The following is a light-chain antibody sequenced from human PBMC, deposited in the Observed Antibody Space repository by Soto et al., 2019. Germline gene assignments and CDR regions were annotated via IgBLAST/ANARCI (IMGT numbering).Light chain of an antibody. V-gene: IGKV1-39*01. CDR3: QQSYSTPDT. Sequence: DIQMTQSPSSLSASIGDTVTITCRASQIIDNYLNWYQQKPGKAPKLLIYAASRLQSGAPSRFCGSGSGTEFTLTISSLQPEDFGTYYCQQSYSTPDTFGQGTKLEIK. J-gene: IGKJ2*01. CDR1: QIIDNY. CDR2: AAS.